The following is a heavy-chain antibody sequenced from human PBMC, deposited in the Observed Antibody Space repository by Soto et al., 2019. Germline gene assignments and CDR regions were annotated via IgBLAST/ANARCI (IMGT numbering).Heavy chain of an antibody. CDR1: GFTFSNYG. CDR2: IASDGRDK. J-gene: IGHJ4*02. Sequence: SLRLSCAASGFTFSNYGMHWVRPAPGKGLGWVAVIASDGRDKKYADSVRGRFTISRDNSKNTMYLEMNSLRGGDAAVYYFTKDKGPVPAVYYFYYWGQGTQGT. V-gene: IGHV3-30*18. CDR3: TKDKGPVPAVYYFYY. D-gene: IGHD2-2*01.